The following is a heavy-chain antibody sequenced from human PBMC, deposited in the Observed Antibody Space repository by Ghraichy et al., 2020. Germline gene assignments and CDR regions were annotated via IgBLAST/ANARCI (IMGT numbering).Heavy chain of an antibody. Sequence: GGSLRLSCAASGFTFSSYWMSWVRQAPGKGLEWVANIKQDGSEKYYVDSVKGRFTISRDNAKNSLYLQMNSLRAEDTAVYYCARGYCSSTSCLFQHWGQGTLVTVSS. D-gene: IGHD2-2*01. J-gene: IGHJ1*01. V-gene: IGHV3-7*03. CDR3: ARGYCSSTSCLFQH. CDR2: IKQDGSEK. CDR1: GFTFSSYW.